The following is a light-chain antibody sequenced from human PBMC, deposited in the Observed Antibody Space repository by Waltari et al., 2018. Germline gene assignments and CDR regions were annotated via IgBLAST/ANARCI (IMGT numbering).Light chain of an antibody. Sequence: EIVVTQSPLSLPVTPGEPASISCRSSQSLLHSIVNNYLDWYLQKPGQSPQLLIYLGSNRASGVPDRFSGSGSGTDFTLKISRVEAEDVGVYYCMQSLQALWTFGQGTKVEIK. V-gene: IGKV2-28*01. J-gene: IGKJ1*01. CDR3: MQSLQALWT. CDR2: LGS. CDR1: QSLLHSIVNNY.